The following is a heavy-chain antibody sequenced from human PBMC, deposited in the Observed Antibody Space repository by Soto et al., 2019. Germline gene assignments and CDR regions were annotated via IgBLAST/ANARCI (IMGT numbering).Heavy chain of an antibody. CDR1: GFTFSSYG. CDR3: ARDPYDSLERYGMDV. J-gene: IGHJ6*02. CDR2: IWYDGSNK. D-gene: IGHD3-22*01. V-gene: IGHV3-33*01. Sequence: PGGSLRLSCAASGFTFSSYGMHWVRQAPGKGLEWVAVIWYDGSNKYYADSVKGRFTISRDNSKNALYLQMNSLRAEDTAVYYCARDPYDSLERYGMDVWGQGTTVTVSS.